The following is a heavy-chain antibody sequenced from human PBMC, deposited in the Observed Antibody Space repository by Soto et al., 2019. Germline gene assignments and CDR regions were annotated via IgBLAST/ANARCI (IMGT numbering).Heavy chain of an antibody. D-gene: IGHD3-3*02. CDR1: GFTFSNYW. V-gene: IGHV3-7*05. J-gene: IGHJ6*02. CDR2: IEQDGSDK. CDR3: VRDLSRPPRPDGDV. Sequence: EVQLVESGGGLVQPGGSLRLSCAASGFTFSNYWMSWVRQAPGKGLEWVANIEQDGSDKYYVDSVKGRFTISRDNSKNSLYLEMNSLRAEDTAVYFCVRDLSRPPRPDGDVWGQGTSVTVS.